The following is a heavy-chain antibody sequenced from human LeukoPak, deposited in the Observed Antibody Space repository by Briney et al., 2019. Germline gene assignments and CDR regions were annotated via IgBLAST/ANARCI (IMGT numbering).Heavy chain of an antibody. J-gene: IGHJ4*02. V-gene: IGHV4-4*07. CDR3: ARGDYYDTSGYALDY. D-gene: IGHD3-22*01. CDR2: IYTSGTP. Sequence: PSETLSLTCTVSGGSISNYCWTWIRQPAGKGLEWIGRIYTSGTPNYNLSLRSRVTMSLDTSKNQFSLMLNSITAADTAVYYCARGDYYDTSGYALDYWGRGTLVTVSS. CDR1: GGSISNYC.